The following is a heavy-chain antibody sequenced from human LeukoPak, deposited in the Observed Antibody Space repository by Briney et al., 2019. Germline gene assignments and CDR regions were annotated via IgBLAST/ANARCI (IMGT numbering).Heavy chain of an antibody. V-gene: IGHV1-2*02. CDR3: ARGVPTFSESYPDY. Sequence: ASVKVSCKTSGYIFTGYYIHWERQAPGQGLEWMGWINPNNRDTRLTQKFQGRVSMTRDTSIDTAYMELSRLRSDDTALYYCARGVPTFSESYPDYWGQGTRVTVSS. D-gene: IGHD1-26*01. J-gene: IGHJ4*02. CDR1: GYIFTGYY. CDR2: INPNNRDT.